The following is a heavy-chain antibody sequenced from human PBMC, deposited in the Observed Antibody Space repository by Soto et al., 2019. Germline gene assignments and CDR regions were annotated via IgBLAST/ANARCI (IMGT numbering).Heavy chain of an antibody. CDR3: ARETPSAAAAYYYYGLDV. D-gene: IGHD6-13*01. CDR1: GGTFSSYF. V-gene: IGHV1-69*01. J-gene: IGHJ6*02. Sequence: QVQLVQSGAEVKKAGSSVKVSCKVSGGTFSSYFINWVRQAPGQGLEWVGGIIPVFGTASYAEKFQGRVTITADQSTSTAYMELSRLISDDTAVYYCARETPSAAAAYYYYGLDVWGQGTTVTVPS. CDR2: IIPVFGTA.